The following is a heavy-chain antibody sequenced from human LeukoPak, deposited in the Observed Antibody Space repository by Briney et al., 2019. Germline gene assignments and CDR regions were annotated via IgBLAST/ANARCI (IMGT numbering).Heavy chain of an antibody. CDR1: GFTFSSYW. D-gene: IGHD6-6*01. CDR2: IKQDGSEK. CDR3: ARDPGSSSRDY. V-gene: IGHV3-7*01. Sequence: GGSLRLSCAASGFTFSSYWMSWVRQATGKGLEWVANIKQDGSEKYYVDSVKGRFTISRDNAKNSLYLQMNSLRAEDTAVYYCARDPGSSSRDYWGQGTLVTVSS. J-gene: IGHJ4*02.